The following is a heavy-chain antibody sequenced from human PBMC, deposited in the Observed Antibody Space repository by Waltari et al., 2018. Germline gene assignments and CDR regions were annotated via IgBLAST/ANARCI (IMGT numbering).Heavy chain of an antibody. CDR1: GGSIRSSAYY. CDR2: IYYSGTT. CDR3: ARQSYYDESGHD. V-gene: IGHV4-39*01. J-gene: IGHJ4*02. D-gene: IGHD3-22*01. Sequence: QLPLQESGPGLVKPSETLSLTCTVSGGSIRSSAYYWVWIRQPPGKGLEWIGSIYYSGTTYYNPSLNSRVTISVDTSKSQFSLKLSSVTAADTAIYYCARQSYYDESGHDWGQGTLVTVSS.